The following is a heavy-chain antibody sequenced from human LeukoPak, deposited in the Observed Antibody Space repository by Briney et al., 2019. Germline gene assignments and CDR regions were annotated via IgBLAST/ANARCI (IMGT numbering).Heavy chain of an antibody. CDR1: GYSFTSYW. CDR2: IYPGDSDT. CDR3: ARSELSPGLIPYYFDY. V-gene: IGHV5-51*01. J-gene: IGHJ4*02. D-gene: IGHD1-14*01. Sequence: GESLKISCKGSGYSFTSYWIGWVRQMPGKGLAWMGIIYPGDSDTRYSPSFQGQVNISADKSISTAYLQWSSLKASDTAMYYCARSELSPGLIPYYFDYWGQGTLVTVSS.